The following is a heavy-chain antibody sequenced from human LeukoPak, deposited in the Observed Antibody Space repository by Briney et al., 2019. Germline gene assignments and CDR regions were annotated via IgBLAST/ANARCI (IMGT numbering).Heavy chain of an antibody. J-gene: IGHJ4*02. Sequence: PSETLSLTCAVYGGSFSGYYWSWIRQPPGKGLEWIGEINHSGSTNYNPSLKSRVTISVDTSKNQFSLKLSSVTAADTAVYYCAGGLDYGGNYWGQGTLVTVSS. CDR3: AGGLDYGGNY. CDR2: INHSGST. V-gene: IGHV4-34*01. CDR1: GGSFSGYY. D-gene: IGHD4-23*01.